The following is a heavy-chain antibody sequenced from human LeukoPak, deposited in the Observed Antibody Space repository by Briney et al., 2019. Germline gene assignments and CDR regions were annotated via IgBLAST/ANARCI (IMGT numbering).Heavy chain of an antibody. CDR2: ISSSSGTI. CDR3: ARALGYSYGYAVDY. V-gene: IGHV3-48*01. J-gene: IGHJ4*02. CDR1: GFIFSNYN. D-gene: IGHD5-18*01. Sequence: GGSLRLSCAASGFIFSNYNMNWVRQPPGKGLEWLSYISSSSGTIYYADSVKGRFTISGDNAKNSLYLQMNSLRAEDTAVYYCARALGYSYGYAVDYWGQGTLVTVSS.